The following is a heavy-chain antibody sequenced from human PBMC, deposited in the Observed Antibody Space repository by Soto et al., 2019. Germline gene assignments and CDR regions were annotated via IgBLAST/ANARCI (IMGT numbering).Heavy chain of an antibody. CDR1: GFTFSSYA. CDR2: ISYDGSNK. Sequence: QVQLVESGGGVVQPGRSLRLSCAASGFTFSSYAMHWVRQAPGKGLEWVAVISYDGSNKYYADSVKGRFTISRDNSKNTLYLQMNSLRAEDTAVYYCARELFRDSSSRPVNGMDVW. CDR3: ARELFRDSSSRPVNGMDV. V-gene: IGHV3-30-3*01. J-gene: IGHJ6*01. D-gene: IGHD6-13*01.